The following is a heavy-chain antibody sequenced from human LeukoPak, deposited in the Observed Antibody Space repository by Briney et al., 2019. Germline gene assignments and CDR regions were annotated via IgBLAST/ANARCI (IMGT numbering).Heavy chain of an antibody. V-gene: IGHV1-18*04. D-gene: IGHD3-10*01. CDR3: ARDVMVGGAHFDY. J-gene: IGHJ4*02. CDR2: IGAYNGNR. Sequence: ASVKLSCKASGYTFTSYGISWVRQAPGQRLEWMEWIGAYNGNRNYAQKLQGRVTMTTDTYTSKDYMELRSPRSDDTAVYYYARDVMVGGAHFDYWGQGTLVTVSS. CDR1: GYTFTSYG.